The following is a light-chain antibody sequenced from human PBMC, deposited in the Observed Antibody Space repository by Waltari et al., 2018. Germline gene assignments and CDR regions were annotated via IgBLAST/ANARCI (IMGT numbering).Light chain of an antibody. CDR3: AAWDDRLSGQL. CDR2: RDN. Sequence: QSVVTQPPSASGTPGQRVTISWSGSNSNIGSNYVYWYQQLPGKAPKLLIYRDNQRPSGVPDRFSASKSGTTASLAISGLRSEDEAGYYCAAWDDRLSGQLFGGGTNLAVL. V-gene: IGLV1-47*01. CDR1: NSNIGSNY. J-gene: IGLJ2*01.